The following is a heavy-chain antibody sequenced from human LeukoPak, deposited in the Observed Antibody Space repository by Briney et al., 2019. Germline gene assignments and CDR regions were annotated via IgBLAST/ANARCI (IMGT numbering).Heavy chain of an antibody. J-gene: IGHJ4*02. D-gene: IGHD3-22*01. CDR1: GFTFSSYA. Sequence: GGSLRLSCEASGFTFSSYAMHWVRQAPGKGLEWVAVISYDGSNKYYADSVKGRFTISRDNSKNTLYLQMNSLRAEDTAVYYCARGRNYYDSSGYSYYFDYWGQGTLVTVSS. V-gene: IGHV3-30-3*01. CDR2: ISYDGSNK. CDR3: ARGRNYYDSSGYSYYFDY.